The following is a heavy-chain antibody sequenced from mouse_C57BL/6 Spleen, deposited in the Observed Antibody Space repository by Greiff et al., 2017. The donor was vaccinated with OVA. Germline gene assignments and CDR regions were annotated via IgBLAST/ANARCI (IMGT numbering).Heavy chain of an antibody. J-gene: IGHJ3*01. CDR2: IDPANGNT. D-gene: IGHD1-1*01. CDR1: GFNIKNTY. Sequence: EVQRVESVAELVRPGASVKLSCTASGFNIKNTYMHWVKQRPEQGLEWIGRIDPANGNTKYAPKFQGKATITADTSSNTAYLQLSSLTSEDTAIYYCARITTVVAPFAYWGQGTLVTVSA. V-gene: IGHV14-3*01. CDR3: ARITTVVAPFAY.